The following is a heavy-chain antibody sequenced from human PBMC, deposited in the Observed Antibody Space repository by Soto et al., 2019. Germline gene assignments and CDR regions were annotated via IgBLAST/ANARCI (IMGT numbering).Heavy chain of an antibody. V-gene: IGHV3-48*01. CDR2: ISSSSTTM. CDR3: ARDYSSVWYFDY. D-gene: IGHD6-25*01. Sequence: EVQLVESGGGLVQPGGSLRLSCAASGFTFSSYSMNWVRQAPGKGLEWVSYISSSSTTMYYADSVKGRFTISRDNAKNSLYLQMNSLRAEDTAVYYGARDYSSVWYFDYWGQGTLVTVSS. CDR1: GFTFSSYS. J-gene: IGHJ4*02.